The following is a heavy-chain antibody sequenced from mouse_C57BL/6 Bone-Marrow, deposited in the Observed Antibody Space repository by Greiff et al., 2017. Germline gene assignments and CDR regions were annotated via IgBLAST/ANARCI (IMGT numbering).Heavy chain of an antibody. CDR2: IDPSDSYT. CDR3: AREGTTVVAPFDY. J-gene: IGHJ2*01. V-gene: IGHV1-69*01. D-gene: IGHD1-1*01. CDR1: GYTFTSYW. Sequence: QVQLQQPGAELVMPGASVKLSCKASGYTFTSYWMHWVQQRPGQGLEWIGEIDPSDSYTNYNQKFKGKSTLTVDKSSNTAYMQLSSLPSEDSAVYYCAREGTTVVAPFDYWGQGTTLTVSA.